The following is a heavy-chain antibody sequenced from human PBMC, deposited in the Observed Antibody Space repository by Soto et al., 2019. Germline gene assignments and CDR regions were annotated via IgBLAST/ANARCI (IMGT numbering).Heavy chain of an antibody. Sequence: ASVKVSCQASGYTFTSYAMHWVRQAPGQRLEWMGWINAGTGNTKYSQKFQGRVTITRDTAASTAYMELSSLRSEDTAMYYCSSIGYCSVGRCRRSDAFDIWGQGTMVTVSS. CDR3: SSIGYCSVGRCRRSDAFDI. D-gene: IGHD2-15*01. CDR2: INAGTGNT. V-gene: IGHV1-3*01. J-gene: IGHJ3*02. CDR1: GYTFTSYA.